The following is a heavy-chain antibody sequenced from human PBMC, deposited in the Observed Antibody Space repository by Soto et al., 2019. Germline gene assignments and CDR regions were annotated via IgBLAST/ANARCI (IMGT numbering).Heavy chain of an antibody. D-gene: IGHD6-13*01. Sequence: QVQLVQSGAEVKKPGASVKVSCKASGYTFTNYYIHWVRQAPGQGLEWMGWINPNSGGTNYAQQLQGRVTMTRDTSISTAYMELGRLTSDDTAVFYCAKDVEGHSRTWTVFYYYGMDVWGQGTTVTVSS. CDR3: AKDVEGHSRTWTVFYYYGMDV. CDR2: INPNSGGT. J-gene: IGHJ6*01. V-gene: IGHV1-2*02. CDR1: GYTFTNYY.